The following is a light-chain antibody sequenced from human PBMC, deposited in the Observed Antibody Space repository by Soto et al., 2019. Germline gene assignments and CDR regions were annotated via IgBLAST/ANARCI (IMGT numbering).Light chain of an antibody. CDR2: LNSDGSH. CDR3: QTWGTGIPWV. J-gene: IGLJ3*02. V-gene: IGLV4-69*01. Sequence: QAVVTQSPSASASLGASVKLTCTLSSGHSSYAIAWHQQQPEKGPRYLMKLNSDGSHSKGDGIPDRFSGSSSGAERYLTISSLQSEDEADYYCQTWGTGIPWVFGGGTKPTVL. CDR1: SGHSSYA.